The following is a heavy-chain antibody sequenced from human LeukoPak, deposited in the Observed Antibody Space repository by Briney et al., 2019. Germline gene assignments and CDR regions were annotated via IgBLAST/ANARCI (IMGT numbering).Heavy chain of an antibody. V-gene: IGHV4-61*02. Sequence: PSETLSLTCTVSGGSVSSGSYYWSWIRQPAGKGLEWIGRIYTSGSTNYNPSLKSRVTMSVDTSKNQFSLRLCSVNAADTAVYFCAREGTSGGLNWLDPWGQGTLVTVSS. CDR2: IYTSGST. J-gene: IGHJ5*02. CDR1: GGSVSSGSYY. CDR3: AREGTSGGLNWLDP. D-gene: IGHD3-10*01.